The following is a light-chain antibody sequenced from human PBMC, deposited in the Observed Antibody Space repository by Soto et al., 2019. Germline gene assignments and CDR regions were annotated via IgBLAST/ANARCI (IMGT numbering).Light chain of an antibody. Sequence: QSALTQPASVSGAPGQSITISCTGTNSDVNYVSWHQQHPGKAPKLMIYEVINRSSGVSTRFSGSKSGNTASLTISGLQAEYEADYYCSSSTSSNTFVFGPGTKLTVL. V-gene: IGLV2-14*01. J-gene: IGLJ1*01. CDR2: EVI. CDR1: NSDVNY. CDR3: SSSTSSNTFV.